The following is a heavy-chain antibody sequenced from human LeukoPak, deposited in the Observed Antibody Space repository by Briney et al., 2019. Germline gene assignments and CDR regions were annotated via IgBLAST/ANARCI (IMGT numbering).Heavy chain of an antibody. CDR1: GFTFSNAW. Sequence: KPGGSLRLSCAASGFTFSNAWISWVRQAPGKGPEWVGRIKTKTDGGTTDYAAPVKGRFTVPRDDSKNTLYLQMNSLKTEDTAMYYCTTDDRYWGQGILVTVSS. V-gene: IGHV3-15*01. CDR2: IKTKTDGGTT. J-gene: IGHJ4*02. CDR3: TTDDRY.